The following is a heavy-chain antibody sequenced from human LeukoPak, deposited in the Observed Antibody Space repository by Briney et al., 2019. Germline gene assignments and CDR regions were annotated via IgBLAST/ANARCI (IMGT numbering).Heavy chain of an antibody. CDR1: GFTFSSYA. V-gene: IGHV3-30-3*01. J-gene: IGHJ5*02. CDR3: ARSHPGNWFDP. Sequence: PGGSLRLSCAASGFTFSSYAMHWVRQAPGKGLEWVAVISYDGSNKYYADSVEGRFTISRDNSKNTLYLQMNSLRAEDTAVYYCARSHPGNWFDPWGQGTLVTVSS. CDR2: ISYDGSNK.